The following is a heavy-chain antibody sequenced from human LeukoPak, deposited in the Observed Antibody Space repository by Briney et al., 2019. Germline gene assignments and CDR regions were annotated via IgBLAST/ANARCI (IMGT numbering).Heavy chain of an antibody. CDR2: IIPIFGTA. J-gene: IGHJ4*02. CDR1: GGTFSSYA. D-gene: IGHD3-22*01. CDR3: ARDCTYDSSGYATFGY. Sequence: SVKVSCKASGGTFSSYAISWVRQAPGQGLEWMGRIIPIFGTANYAQKFHGRVTITTDESTSTAYMELSSLRSEDTAVYYCARDCTYDSSGYATFGYWGPGTLVTVSS. V-gene: IGHV1-69*05.